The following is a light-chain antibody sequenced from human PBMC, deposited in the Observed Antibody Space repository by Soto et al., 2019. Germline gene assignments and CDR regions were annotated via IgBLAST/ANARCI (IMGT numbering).Light chain of an antibody. CDR2: EVS. J-gene: IGLJ1*01. CDR1: SSDVGGYNY. CDR3: SSYTRTRTPCV. Sequence: QSVLTQPASVSGSPGQSITISCTGTSSDVGGYNYVSWYQLHPGKAPKLIIYEVSHRPSGASNHFSGYKSGNTASLTISGLQAPDEADSHCSSYTRTRTPCVFGTGTKVTV. V-gene: IGLV2-14*01.